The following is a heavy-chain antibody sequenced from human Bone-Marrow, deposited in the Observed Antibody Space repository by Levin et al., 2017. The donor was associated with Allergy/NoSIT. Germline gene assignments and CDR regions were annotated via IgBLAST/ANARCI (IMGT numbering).Heavy chain of an antibody. CDR3: ARDHSSGRNLWLSNYGMDG. D-gene: IGHD3-22*01. J-gene: IGHJ6*02. V-gene: IGHV4-31*03. Sequence: SETLSLTSTVSGGSISSGGYYWSWIRQHPGKGLEWIGYIYYSGSTYYNPSLKSRVTISVDTSKNQFSLKLSSVTAADTAVYYCARDHSSGRNLWLSNYGMDGWGQGTTVTVSS. CDR1: GGSISSGGYY. CDR2: IYYSGST.